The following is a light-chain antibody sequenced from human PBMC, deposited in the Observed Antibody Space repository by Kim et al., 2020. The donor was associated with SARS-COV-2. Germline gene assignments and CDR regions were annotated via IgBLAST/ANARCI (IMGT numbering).Light chain of an antibody. V-gene: IGKV1-5*03. CDR2: TAS. Sequence: LSASVGDSVTITCRTSQSISNWFAWYQQTPRTAPKLLIYTASNLESGVPSMFSGSGSGTEFTLTISSLQPDDFATYYCQQYSSYSFGQGTKVDIK. CDR1: QSISNW. CDR3: QQYSSYS. J-gene: IGKJ1*01.